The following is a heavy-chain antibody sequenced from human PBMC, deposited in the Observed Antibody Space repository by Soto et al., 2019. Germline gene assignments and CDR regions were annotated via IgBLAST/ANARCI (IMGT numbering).Heavy chain of an antibody. CDR1: GFTFSSYW. CDR2: IKQDGSEK. CDR3: ARIGYSSSWYYYYYAMDV. J-gene: IGHJ6*02. V-gene: IGHV3-7*01. D-gene: IGHD6-13*01. Sequence: EVQLVESGGGLVQPGGSLRLSCAASGFTFSSYWMSWVRQAPGKGLEWVANIKQDGSEKYYVDSVKGRFTISRDNAKNSLYLQMNSLRAEDTAVYYCARIGYSSSWYYYYYAMDVWGQGTTVTVSS.